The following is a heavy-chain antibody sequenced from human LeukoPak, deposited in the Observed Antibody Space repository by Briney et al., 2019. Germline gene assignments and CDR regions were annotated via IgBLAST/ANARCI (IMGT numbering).Heavy chain of an antibody. CDR1: GFTFSNTW. CDR2: INQDGSTK. J-gene: IGHJ4*01. D-gene: IGHD1-26*01. Sequence: GGSLRLSCAASGFTFSNTWMAWVRQAPGKGLEWVANINQDGSTKQYVDSVKGRVTISRDNAKNSVYLQMNSLRAEDTAVYYCARDQGGSLDYWGHGTLVTVSS. CDR3: ARDQGGSLDY. V-gene: IGHV3-7*01.